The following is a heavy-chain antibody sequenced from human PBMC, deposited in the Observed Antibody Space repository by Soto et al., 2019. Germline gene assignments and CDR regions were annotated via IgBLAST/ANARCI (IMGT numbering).Heavy chain of an antibody. CDR1: GGSISSSPSY. Sequence: QVQLQESGPGLVKPSETLSLTCSVSGGSISSSPSYWGWIRHPPVQGLEWIGSIYYSGSSYYKASLESRVTISLDTSKNQFSLKLSSVTAADTGVYYCARHVSRDCDYLFDYWGQGTLVTVSS. CDR3: ARHVSRDCDYLFDY. CDR2: IYYSGSS. D-gene: IGHD4-17*01. J-gene: IGHJ4*02. V-gene: IGHV4-39*01.